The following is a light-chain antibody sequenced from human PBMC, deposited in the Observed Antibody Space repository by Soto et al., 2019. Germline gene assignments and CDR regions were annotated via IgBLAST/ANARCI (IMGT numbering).Light chain of an antibody. CDR1: SGHSTYI. CDR3: ETWDSNIWV. V-gene: IGLV4-60*02. J-gene: IGLJ3*02. Sequence: QSVLTQSSSASASLGSSVKLTCTLSSGHSTYIIVWHQQQPGKAPRYLMKLEGSGSFNKGSGVPDRFSGSSSGADRYLTISNVHFEDEADYYCETWDSNIWVFGGGTKVTVL. CDR2: LEGSGSF.